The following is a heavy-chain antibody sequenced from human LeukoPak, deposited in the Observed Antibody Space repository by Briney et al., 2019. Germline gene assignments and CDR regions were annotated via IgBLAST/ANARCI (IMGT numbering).Heavy chain of an antibody. J-gene: IGHJ4*02. CDR2: IYYSGTT. V-gene: IGHV4-31*03. Sequence: KPSETLSLTCTGSCVSISSGGYDWSWTRQHPGKGLEWIGYIYYSGTTYYNASLTSRVTISVATARNDFPLTPSSVTAEDTVVYYCARGGRTVTYFDSWGQGTLVTVSS. CDR3: ARGGRTVTYFDS. CDR1: CVSISSGGYD. D-gene: IGHD4-11*01.